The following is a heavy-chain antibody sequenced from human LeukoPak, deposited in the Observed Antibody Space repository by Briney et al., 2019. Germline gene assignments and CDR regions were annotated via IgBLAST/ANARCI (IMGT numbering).Heavy chain of an antibody. V-gene: IGHV1-69*05. J-gene: IGHJ4*02. D-gene: IGHD3-22*01. Sequence: SVKVSCKASGGTFSSYAISWVRQAPGQGLEWMGGIIPIFGTANYAQKFQGRVTITTDESTSTAYMELSSLRSEDTAVYYCARSVGYYYDRILFDYWGQGTLVTVSS. CDR1: GGTFSSYA. CDR3: ARSVGYYYDRILFDY. CDR2: IIPIFGTA.